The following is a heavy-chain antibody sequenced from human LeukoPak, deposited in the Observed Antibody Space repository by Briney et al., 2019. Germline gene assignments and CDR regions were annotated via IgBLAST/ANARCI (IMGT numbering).Heavy chain of an antibody. D-gene: IGHD3-22*01. CDR1: GFTVSSNY. J-gene: IGHJ4*02. CDR2: IYSGGST. CDR3: AREARYYYDSSGYPVDY. Sequence: GGSLRLSCAASGFTVSSNYMSWVRQAPGKGLEWVSVIYSGGSTYYADSVKGRFTISRDNSKNTLYLQMNSLRAEDTAVYYCAREARYYYDSSGYPVDYWGQGTLVTVSS. V-gene: IGHV3-66*01.